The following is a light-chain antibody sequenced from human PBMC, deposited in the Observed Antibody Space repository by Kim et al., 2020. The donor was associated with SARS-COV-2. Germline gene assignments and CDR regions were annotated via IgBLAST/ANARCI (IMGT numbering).Light chain of an antibody. V-gene: IGLV6-57*01. CDR2: EDN. Sequence: GKTVTISCTRSSGSIASNYEQWYQQRPGSSPTTVIYEDNQRPSGVPDRFSGSIDSSSKSASLTISGLKTEDEADYYCQSYDSSNWVFGGGTQLTVL. J-gene: IGLJ3*02. CDR1: SGSIASNY. CDR3: QSYDSSNWV.